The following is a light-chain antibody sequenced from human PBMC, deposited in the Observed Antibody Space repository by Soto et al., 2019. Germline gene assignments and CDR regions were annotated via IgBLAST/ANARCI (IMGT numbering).Light chain of an antibody. V-gene: IGKV3-20*01. CDR2: GAS. CDR1: QSVSSNY. Sequence: EIVLTQSPGTLSLSPGERATLSCRASQSVSSNYLAWYQQKPGQAPRVLIYGASTRATGIPDRFSGSGSGTDFTLTISRLEPEDFAGYYCQQYGTSPRTFGPGTKVDIK. J-gene: IGKJ3*01. CDR3: QQYGTSPRT.